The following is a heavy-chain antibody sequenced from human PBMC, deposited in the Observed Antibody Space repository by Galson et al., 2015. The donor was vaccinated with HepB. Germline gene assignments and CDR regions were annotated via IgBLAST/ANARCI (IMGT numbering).Heavy chain of an antibody. D-gene: IGHD3-3*01. Sequence: SETLSLTCIVSGDSVRTTSHYWGWIRQPPGKGLEWIGTIYHSGSTYYNVSLESRITMSVDTSKNQFFLRLSSVTAADTALYYCVRDRRYYDFFIGYFKGAFDMWGQGTMVTVSS. CDR1: GDSVRTTSHY. CDR2: IYHSGST. V-gene: IGHV4-39*07. CDR3: VRDRRYYDFFIGYFKGAFDM. J-gene: IGHJ3*02.